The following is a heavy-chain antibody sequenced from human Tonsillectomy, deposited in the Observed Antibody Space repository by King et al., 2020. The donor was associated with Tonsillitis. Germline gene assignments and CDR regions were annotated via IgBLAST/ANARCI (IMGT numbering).Heavy chain of an antibody. CDR1: GGSFSSDA. Sequence: QLVQSGAEVKRPGSSVKVSCKASGGSFSSDAISWVRQSPGQGPQWMGRIISLLDTTKYAQTFQGRVTITADRSTSTAYMELSSLKSEDTAVYYCARGRGSTSFFYMDVWGKGTTVTVSS. CDR3: ARGRGSTSFFYMDV. D-gene: IGHD2-2*01. CDR2: IISLLDTT. V-gene: IGHV1-69*04. J-gene: IGHJ6*03.